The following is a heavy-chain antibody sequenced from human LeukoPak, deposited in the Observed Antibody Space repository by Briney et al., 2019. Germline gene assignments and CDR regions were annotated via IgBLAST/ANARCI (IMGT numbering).Heavy chain of an antibody. Sequence: GASVKVSCKASGYTFTGYYMHWVQQAPGKGLEWMGLVDPEDGETIYAEKFQGRVTITADTSTDTAYMELSSLRSEDTAVYYCATDRPRTVTTVYYYMDVWGKGTTVTVSS. CDR1: GYTFTGYY. CDR3: ATDRPRTVTTVYYYMDV. D-gene: IGHD4-17*01. V-gene: IGHV1-69-2*01. J-gene: IGHJ6*03. CDR2: VDPEDGET.